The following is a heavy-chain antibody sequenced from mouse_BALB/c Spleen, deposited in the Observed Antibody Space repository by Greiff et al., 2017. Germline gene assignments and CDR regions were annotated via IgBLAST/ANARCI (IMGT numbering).Heavy chain of an antibody. V-gene: IGHV1-9*01. CDR1: GYTFSSYW. Sequence: VQLQQSGAELMKPGASVKISCKATGYTFSSYWIEWVKQRPGHGLEWIGEILPGSGSTNYNEKFKGKATFTADTSSNTAYMQLSSLTSEDSAVYYCARLITTVVDAMDYWGQGTSVTVSS. J-gene: IGHJ4*01. D-gene: IGHD1-1*01. CDR2: ILPGSGST. CDR3: ARLITTVVDAMDY.